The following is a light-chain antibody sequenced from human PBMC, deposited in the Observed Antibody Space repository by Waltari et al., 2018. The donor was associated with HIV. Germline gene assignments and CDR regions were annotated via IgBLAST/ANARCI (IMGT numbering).Light chain of an antibody. Sequence: EIVMTQSPGTLSVSPGQRATLSCRASQSISGNIAWYQQKPGQAPRHLIFAAATRATGVPARFSGSVIGTEFTLSITGLQSEDFAIYHCQQYIEWPLTFGQGTKVEI. V-gene: IGKV3-15*01. CDR3: QQYIEWPLT. CDR1: QSISGN. CDR2: AAA. J-gene: IGKJ1*01.